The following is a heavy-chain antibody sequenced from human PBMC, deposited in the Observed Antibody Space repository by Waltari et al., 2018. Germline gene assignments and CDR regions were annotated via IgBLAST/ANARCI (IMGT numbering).Heavy chain of an antibody. V-gene: IGHV1-3*01. CDR2: VIPGNGDT. CDR1: GYRFTTHT. J-gene: IGHJ5*02. Sequence: QVQLVQSGAEVKKPGASVKVSCKTSGYRFTTHTLHWVRQAPGQRLEWMGWVIPGNGDTKYSQRFQARGTFRRDTVANKAYMEVGCLAPEDTAVYFWSKDSGGAGGWFDPWGQGSLVIVS. D-gene: IGHD2-8*02. CDR3: SKDSGGAGGWFDP.